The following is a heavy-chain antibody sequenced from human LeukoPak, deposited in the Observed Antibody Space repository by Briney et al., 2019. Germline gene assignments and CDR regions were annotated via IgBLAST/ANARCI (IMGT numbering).Heavy chain of an antibody. Sequence: SETLSLTCTVSGGSISSSSYYWGWIRQPPGKGLEWIGSIYYSGSTYYNPSLKSRVTISVDTSKNQFSLKLSSVTAADTAVYYCARAALGSSWYYRAFDYWGQGTLVTVSS. D-gene: IGHD6-13*01. CDR3: ARAALGSSWYYRAFDY. V-gene: IGHV4-39*07. J-gene: IGHJ4*02. CDR1: GGSISSSSYY. CDR2: IYYSGST.